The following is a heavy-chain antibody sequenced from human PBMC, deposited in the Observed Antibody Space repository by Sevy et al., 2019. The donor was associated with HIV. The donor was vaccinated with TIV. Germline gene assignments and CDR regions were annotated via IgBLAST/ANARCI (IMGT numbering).Heavy chain of an antibody. CDR2: MKQDGSEK. D-gene: IGHD5-18*01. Sequence: GGSLRLSCAASGFTFSTYWMSWVRQAPGKGLEWVATMKQDGSEKDYVDSVKGRFTISRDNAKNSLYLQMNSLRGEDRVGYYGGGGGGGGYSYSLDSWGQGTLVTVSS. CDR3: GGGGGGGYSYSLDS. V-gene: IGHV3-7*01. CDR1: GFTFSTYW. J-gene: IGHJ4*02.